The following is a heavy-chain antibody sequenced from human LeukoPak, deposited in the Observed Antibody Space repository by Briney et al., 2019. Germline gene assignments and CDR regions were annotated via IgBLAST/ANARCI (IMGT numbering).Heavy chain of an antibody. D-gene: IGHD4-17*01. CDR3: ATSYGDYLYYYYGMDV. J-gene: IGHJ6*02. CDR1: GGSISSSSYY. Sequence: PSETLSLTCTVSGGSISSSSYYWGWIRQPPGKGLEWIGSIYYSGSTYYNPSLKSRVTISVDTSKNQFSLKLGSVTAANTAVYYCATSYGDYLYYYYGMDVWGQGTTVTVSS. CDR2: IYYSGST. V-gene: IGHV4-39*01.